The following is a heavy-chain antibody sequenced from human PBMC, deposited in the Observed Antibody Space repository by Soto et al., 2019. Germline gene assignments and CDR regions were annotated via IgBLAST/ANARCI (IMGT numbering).Heavy chain of an antibody. J-gene: IGHJ4*01. D-gene: IGHD3-10*01. CDR3: ARVRGSGSYAAYYFDS. V-gene: IGHV4-31*03. CDR2: IHYSGST. Sequence: TLSLTCTVSGGSISNGGYYWNWVRQHPGKGLEWIGYIHYSGSTWYNPSLESRVTISVETSKDQFSLKLRPVTAADTAVYYCARVRGSGSYAAYYFDSWGQGTLVTVSS. CDR1: GGSISNGGYY.